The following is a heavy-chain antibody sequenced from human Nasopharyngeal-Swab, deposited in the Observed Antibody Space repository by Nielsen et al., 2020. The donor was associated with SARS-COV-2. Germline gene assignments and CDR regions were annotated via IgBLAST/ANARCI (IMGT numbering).Heavy chain of an antibody. D-gene: IGHD2-15*01. CDR2: IYSGGST. CDR1: GFTVSSNY. Sequence: GESLKISCAASGFTVSSNYMSWVRQAPGKGLEWVSVIYSGGSTYYADSVKGRFTISRDNSKNTLYLQMNSLRAEDTAVYYCALDIVVVVAAILPRFDYWGQGTLVTVSS. CDR3: ALDIVVVVAAILPRFDY. V-gene: IGHV3-53*01. J-gene: IGHJ4*02.